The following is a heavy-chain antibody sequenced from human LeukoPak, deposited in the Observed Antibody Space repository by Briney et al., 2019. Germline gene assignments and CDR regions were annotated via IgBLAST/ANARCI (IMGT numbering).Heavy chain of an antibody. Sequence: GGSLRLSCAASGFTFTSYVMSWVRQAPGKGLEWVSTISATGGYTYYADSVKGRFTISRDNSKNTLYLQMNGLRAEDTAVYYCAKGSGIAAAGTLWYWGQGTLVTVSS. J-gene: IGHJ4*02. CDR3: AKGSGIAAAGTLWY. D-gene: IGHD6-13*01. V-gene: IGHV3-23*01. CDR2: ISATGGYT. CDR1: GFTFTSYV.